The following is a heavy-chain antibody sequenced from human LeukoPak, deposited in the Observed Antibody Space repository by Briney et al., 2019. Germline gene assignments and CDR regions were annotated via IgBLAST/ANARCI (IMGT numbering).Heavy chain of an antibody. J-gene: IGHJ6*02. CDR3: ARDLGDFWSGYPEYYYYYYGMDV. CDR1: GYTFTSYG. V-gene: IGHV1-18*01. Sequence: GASVKVSCKASGYTFTSYGISWVRQAPGQGLEWMGWISAYNGNTNYAQKLQGRVTMTTDTSTSTAYMELRSLRSDDTAVYYCARDLGDFWSGYPEYYYYYYGMDVWGQGTTVTVSS. CDR2: ISAYNGNT. D-gene: IGHD3-3*01.